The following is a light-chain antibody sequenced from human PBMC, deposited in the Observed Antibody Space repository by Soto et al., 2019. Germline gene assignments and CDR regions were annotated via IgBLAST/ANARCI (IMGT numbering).Light chain of an antibody. CDR1: QRINTY. CDR3: QQSYSIPLT. V-gene: IGKV1-39*01. Sequence: DIQLTQSPSSLSASVGDRVTITCRASQRINTYMNWYQHKPGKAPNLLIFPPSTLQSGVPSRFSGSGSGTDFTLTISSLQPEDFATYCCQQSYSIPLTFGGGTKVDIK. CDR2: PPS. J-gene: IGKJ4*01.